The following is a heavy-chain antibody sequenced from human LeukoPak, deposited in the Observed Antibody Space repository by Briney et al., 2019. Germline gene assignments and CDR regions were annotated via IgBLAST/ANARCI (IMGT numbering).Heavy chain of an antibody. Sequence: GGSLRLSCAASGFSVSNNYMSWVRQAPGKGLEWVSVIYSGGSTYYADSVKGRFTISRDNSKNTLHLQMNSLRAEDTAVYYCARVISDFWSGYYLDYWGQGTLVTVSS. CDR3: ARVISDFWSGYYLDY. V-gene: IGHV3-53*01. CDR2: IYSGGST. J-gene: IGHJ4*02. D-gene: IGHD3-3*01. CDR1: GFSVSNNY.